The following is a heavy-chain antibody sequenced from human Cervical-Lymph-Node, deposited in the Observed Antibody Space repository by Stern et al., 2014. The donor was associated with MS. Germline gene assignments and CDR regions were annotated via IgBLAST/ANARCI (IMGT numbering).Heavy chain of an antibody. CDR2: ISWNSGSI. V-gene: IGHV3-9*01. Sequence: EVQLVESGGGLVQPGRSLRLSCAASGFPFDDYAMHWVRQAPGKGLEGVSGISWNSGSIGYADSVRGRFTISRDNAKNSLYLQMNSLRAEDTALYYCAKLAAAYRLVYYFDYWGQGTLVTVSS. J-gene: IGHJ4*02. D-gene: IGHD5-18*01. CDR3: AKLAAAYRLVYYFDY. CDR1: GFPFDDYA.